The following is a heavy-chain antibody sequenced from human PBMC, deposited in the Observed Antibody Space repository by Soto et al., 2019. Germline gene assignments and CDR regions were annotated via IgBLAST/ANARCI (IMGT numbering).Heavy chain of an antibody. J-gene: IGHJ5*02. CDR2: IIPIFGTA. CDR1: GYTFTSYG. V-gene: IGHV1-69*13. CDR3: ARSARNKLRFLEWPQAQMFDP. D-gene: IGHD3-3*01. Sequence: GASVKVSCKASGYTFTSYGISWVRQAPGQGLEWMGGIIPIFGTANYAQKFQGRVTITADESTSTAYMELSSLRSEDTAVYYCARSARNKLRFLEWPQAQMFDPWGQGTLVTVSS.